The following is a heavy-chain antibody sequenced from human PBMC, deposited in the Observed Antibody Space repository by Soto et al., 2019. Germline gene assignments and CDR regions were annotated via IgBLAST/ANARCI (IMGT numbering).Heavy chain of an antibody. Sequence: PGGSLRLSCAASGFTFSSYAMHWVRQAPGKGLEWVAVISYDGSNKYYADSVKGRFTISRDNSKNTLYLQMNSLRAEDTAVYYCARASGSYYYFDYWGQDFDIWGQGTMVT. J-gene: IGHJ3*02. CDR1: GFTFSSYA. D-gene: IGHD1-26*01. CDR2: ISYDGSNK. CDR3: ARASGSYYYFDYWGQDFDI. V-gene: IGHV3-30-3*01.